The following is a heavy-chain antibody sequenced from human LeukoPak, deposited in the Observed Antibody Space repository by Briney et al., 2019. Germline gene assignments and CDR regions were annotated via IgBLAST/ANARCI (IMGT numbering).Heavy chain of an antibody. Sequence: SETLSLTCTVSGGSISSGDYYWSWIRQPPGKGLEWIGYIYYSGSTYYNPSLKSRVTISVDTSKNQFSPKLSSVTAADTAVYYCAGAVWFGEPHYFDYWGQGTLVTVSS. D-gene: IGHD3-10*01. CDR3: AGAVWFGEPHYFDY. J-gene: IGHJ4*02. CDR1: GGSISSGDYY. CDR2: IYYSGST. V-gene: IGHV4-30-4*01.